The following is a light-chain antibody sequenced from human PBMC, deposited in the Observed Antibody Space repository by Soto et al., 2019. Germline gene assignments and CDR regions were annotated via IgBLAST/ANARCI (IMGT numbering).Light chain of an antibody. J-gene: IGLJ1*01. CDR2: DVS. CDR1: NSDVGAYNY. V-gene: IGLV2-14*03. Sequence: QSALTQPASVSGSPGQSITISCTGTNSDVGAYNYVFWYQQHPGKAPKLMIYDVSNRPSGVSNRFSGSKSGNTASLTISGLQAEDEADYYCTSYTSSDTYVFGTGTKLTGL. CDR3: TSYTSSDTYV.